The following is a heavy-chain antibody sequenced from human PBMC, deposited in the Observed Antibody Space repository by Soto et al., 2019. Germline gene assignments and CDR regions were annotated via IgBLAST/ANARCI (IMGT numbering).Heavy chain of an antibody. D-gene: IGHD6-19*01. CDR3: AHRPSGWYLFDY. Sequence: QITLKESGPTLVRPTQTLTLTCTFSGFSLSTSGLGVGWIRQPPGKALEWLAVIYWNDDKRYSPSLKARLTITEDTSKNQVVLTMTNMDPVDTATYYCAHRPSGWYLFDYWGQGTLVTVSS. V-gene: IGHV2-5*01. CDR1: GFSLSTSGLG. CDR2: IYWNDDK. J-gene: IGHJ4*02.